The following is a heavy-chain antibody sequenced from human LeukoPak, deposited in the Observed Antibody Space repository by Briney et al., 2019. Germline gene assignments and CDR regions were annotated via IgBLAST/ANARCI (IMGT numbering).Heavy chain of an antibody. J-gene: IGHJ3*02. CDR1: RYTFIESP. D-gene: IGHD1-1*01. CDR2: FDPEDGKT. CDR3: ATDTSNWNDGFDI. Sequence: ASVKVSCKVSRYTFIESPMHWVRQAPGKGLEWMGGFDPEDGKTIYAQTFQGRVTLTEDTSTDTAYMELNSLRFEDTAVYYCATDTSNWNDGFDIWGQGTMVTVSS. V-gene: IGHV1-24*01.